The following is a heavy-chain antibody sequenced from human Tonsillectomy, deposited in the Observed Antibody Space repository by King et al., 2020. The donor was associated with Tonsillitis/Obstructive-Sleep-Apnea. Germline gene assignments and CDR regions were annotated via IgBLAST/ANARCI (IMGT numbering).Heavy chain of an antibody. CDR3: ARGEGVVVVAATTYYFDY. J-gene: IGHJ4*02. CDR2: ISSSSSYI. CDR1: GFTFSSYS. Sequence: VQLVESGGGLVKPGGSLRLSCAASGFTFSSYSMNWVRQAPGKGLEWVSSISSSSSYIYYADSVKGRFTIARDNAKNSLYLQMNSLRAEDTAVYYCARGEGVVVVAATTYYFDYWGQGTLVTVSS. D-gene: IGHD2-15*01. V-gene: IGHV3-21*01.